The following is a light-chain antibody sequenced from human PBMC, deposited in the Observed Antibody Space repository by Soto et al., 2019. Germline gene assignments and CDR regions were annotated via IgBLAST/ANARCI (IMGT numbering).Light chain of an antibody. CDR2: WAS. CDR1: QSVLYSSNNKNY. Sequence: DIVMTQSPDSLAVSLGERATINCKSSQSVLYSSNNKNYLAWYQQKPGQPPKLLIYWASTRESGVPDRFSGSGSGRHFTLTISSLQAEDVAVYYCQQYYSIPRTFGQGTKVEIK. V-gene: IGKV4-1*01. J-gene: IGKJ1*01. CDR3: QQYYSIPRT.